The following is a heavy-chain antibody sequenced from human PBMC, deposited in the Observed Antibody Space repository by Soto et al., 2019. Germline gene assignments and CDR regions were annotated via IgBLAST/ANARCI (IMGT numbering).Heavy chain of an antibody. D-gene: IGHD3-10*01. V-gene: IGHV6-1*01. Sequence: SQTLSLTCVISGDSVSSNSAAWNWIRQSPSRGLEWLGRTYYRSKWYNDYAVSVKGRITINPDTSKNQFSLQLNSVTPEDTAMYYCASLWPRTYYYGLGIWGQGTMVTVSS. CDR1: GDSVSSNSAA. J-gene: IGHJ3*02. CDR2: TYYRSKWYN. CDR3: ASLWPRTYYYGLGI.